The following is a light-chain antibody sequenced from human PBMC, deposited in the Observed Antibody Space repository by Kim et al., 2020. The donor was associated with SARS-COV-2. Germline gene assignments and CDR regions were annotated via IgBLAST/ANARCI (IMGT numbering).Light chain of an antibody. CDR2: KDS. V-gene: IGKV2-30*02. J-gene: IGKJ4*01. Sequence: PASISCRCSQSLVHSDGNTYLSWFQQRPGQSPRRLIYKDSNRDSGVPDRFSGSGSGTDFTLKISRVEAEDVGVYYCMQSTQWPGTFGGGTKVDIK. CDR3: MQSTQWPGT. CDR1: QSLVHSDGNTY.